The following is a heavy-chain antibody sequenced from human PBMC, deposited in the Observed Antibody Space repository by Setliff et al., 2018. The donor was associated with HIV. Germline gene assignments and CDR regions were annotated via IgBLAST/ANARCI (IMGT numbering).Heavy chain of an antibody. J-gene: IGHJ4*02. CDR2: INPNSGGT. D-gene: IGHD3-10*01. CDR3: VRAIKYGWGRPHIGPSPGFDY. CDR1: GYTFTGNY. Sequence: GASVKVSCKASGYTFTGNYMHWVRQAPGQGLEWMGRINPNSGGTNYAQKFTGRDTMTRDTSISTAYMEVTRLTSDDTAAYYCVRAIKYGWGRPHIGPSPGFDYWGQGTLVTVSS. V-gene: IGHV1-2*06.